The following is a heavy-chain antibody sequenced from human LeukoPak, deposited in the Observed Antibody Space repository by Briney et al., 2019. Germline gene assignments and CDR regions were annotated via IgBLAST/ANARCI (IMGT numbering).Heavy chain of an antibody. J-gene: IGHJ6*03. V-gene: IGHV1-2*02. D-gene: IGHD3-10*01. CDR1: GYTFTGYY. CDR3: ARGGQVWFGEFSYYYYMDV. Sequence: ASVKVSCKASGYTFTGYYMHWVRQAPGQGLEWMGWINPNSGGTNYAQKFQGRVTMTRDTSISTAYMELSRLRSDDTAVYYCARGGQVWFGEFSYYYYMDVWGKGTTVTISS. CDR2: INPNSGGT.